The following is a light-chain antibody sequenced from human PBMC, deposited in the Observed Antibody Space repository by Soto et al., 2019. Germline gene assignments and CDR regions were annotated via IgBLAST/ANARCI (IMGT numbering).Light chain of an antibody. Sequence: IQLTQSPSSLSASVGDRVTVTCRASQGIGTYLVWYQQKRGKAPTVLIYASSTLQTGVPDRFSGSGSGTDYTLTISRLEPEDFAVYYCQQYGSSPLWTFGQGTKVDIK. CDR1: QGIGTY. J-gene: IGKJ1*01. V-gene: IGKV1-9*01. CDR3: QQYGSSPLWT. CDR2: ASS.